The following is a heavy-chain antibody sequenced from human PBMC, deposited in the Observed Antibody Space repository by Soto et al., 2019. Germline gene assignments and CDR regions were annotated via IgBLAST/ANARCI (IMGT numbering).Heavy chain of an antibody. D-gene: IGHD2-15*01. CDR1: GFTFSSYG. J-gene: IGHJ4*02. Sequence: QVQLVESGGGVVQPEKSLRLSCAASGFTFSSYGMHWVRQAPGKGLEWVALISYCGSNKYYADSVEGRFTISRDNSKNSLYLQMNSLRAGDTAIYYCAKSTATLGYCSVGRCPFDNWGQGTLVTVSS. CDR2: ISYCGSNK. V-gene: IGHV3-30*18. CDR3: AKSTATLGYCSVGRCPFDN.